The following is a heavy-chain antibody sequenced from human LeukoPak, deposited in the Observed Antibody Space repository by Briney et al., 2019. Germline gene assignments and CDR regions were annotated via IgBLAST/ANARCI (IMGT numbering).Heavy chain of an antibody. D-gene: IGHD4-4*01. Sequence: PGGSLRLSCAVSGFTFSSYGMQWVRQAPGKGLEWVAVIWYDGSNKYYADSVKGRFTISRDNSKNTLYLQMNSLRAEDTAVYYCARVRLRYTVTDYYFDYWGQGTLVTVSS. CDR1: GFTFSSYG. CDR2: IWYDGSNK. V-gene: IGHV3-33*01. J-gene: IGHJ4*02. CDR3: ARVRLRYTVTDYYFDY.